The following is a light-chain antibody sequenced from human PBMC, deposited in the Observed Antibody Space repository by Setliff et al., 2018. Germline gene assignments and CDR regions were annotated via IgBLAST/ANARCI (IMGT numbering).Light chain of an antibody. CDR3: CSYAASYNPYV. Sequence: QSVLTQPPSASGSPGQSVTISCTGTSSDVGTYNFVAWYQQHPGKAPKLMIYEVTKRPSGVPDRFSGSKSGNTASLTVSGLQADDEADYFCCSYAASYNPYVFGSGTKVTVL. V-gene: IGLV2-8*01. CDR1: SSDVGTYNF. CDR2: EVT. J-gene: IGLJ1*01.